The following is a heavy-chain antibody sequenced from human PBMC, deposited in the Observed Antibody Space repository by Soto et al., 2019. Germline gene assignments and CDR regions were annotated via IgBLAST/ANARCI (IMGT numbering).Heavy chain of an antibody. CDR1: GGPITTTIW. Sequence: QVQLQESGPGLVKPSETLSLTCTVSGGPITTTIWWAWVRLPPGKWLEWIGELHHDGTTNYNPSLESSITMSLDKYNNHCPLQLTSVTAADTAIYYCATQTISYTWGVWGRGTTVTVSS. J-gene: IGHJ6*02. CDR3: ATQTISYTWGV. D-gene: IGHD3-16*01. CDR2: LHHDGTT. V-gene: IGHV4-4*02.